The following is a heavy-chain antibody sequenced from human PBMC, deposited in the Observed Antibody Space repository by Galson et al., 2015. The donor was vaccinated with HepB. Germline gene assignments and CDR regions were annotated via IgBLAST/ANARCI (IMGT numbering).Heavy chain of an antibody. CDR2: ISSSSSYI. Sequence: SLRLSCAASGFTFSSYSMNWVRQAPGKGLEWVSFISSSSSYIYYADSVKGRFTISRDNAKNSLYLQMNSLRAEDTAVYYCARDLEGSSTSCYDYWGQGTLVTVSS. J-gene: IGHJ4*02. CDR3: ARDLEGSSTSCYDY. CDR1: GFTFSSYS. D-gene: IGHD2-2*01. V-gene: IGHV3-21*01.